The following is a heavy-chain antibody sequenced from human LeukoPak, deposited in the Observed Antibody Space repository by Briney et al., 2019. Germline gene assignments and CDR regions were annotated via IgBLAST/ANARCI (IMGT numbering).Heavy chain of an antibody. J-gene: IGHJ4*02. D-gene: IGHD4-23*01. Sequence: PGRSLRLSCAASGFTFSSYAMHWVRQAPGKGLEWVAVISYDGSNKYYADSVKGRFTISRDNAKNTLCLQMNSLRAEDTAVYYCVRDRGGNSGWGYWGQGTLVTVSS. CDR3: VRDRGGNSGWGY. CDR1: GFTFSSYA. CDR2: ISYDGSNK. V-gene: IGHV3-30-3*01.